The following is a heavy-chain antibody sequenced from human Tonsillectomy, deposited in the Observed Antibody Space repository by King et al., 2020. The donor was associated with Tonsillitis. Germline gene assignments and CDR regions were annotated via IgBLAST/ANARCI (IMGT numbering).Heavy chain of an antibody. Sequence: QLQESGPGLVKPSETLSLTCTVSGGSISSRSYYWGWIRQPPGKGLEWIGSVDYSGSTYYNPSLKSRVTISVDTSKNQFSMNLSSVTAADTHVFYCGAKGGYCSDIGVLAGRRWFNSGGKGTLVNVSS. CDR2: VDYSGST. V-gene: IGHV4-39*01. D-gene: IGHD2-15*01. J-gene: IGHJ5*01. CDR3: GAKGGYCSDIGVLAGRRWFNS. CDR1: GGSISSRSYY.